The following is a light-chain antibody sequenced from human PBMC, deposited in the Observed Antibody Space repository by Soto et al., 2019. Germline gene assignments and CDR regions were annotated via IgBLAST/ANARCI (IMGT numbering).Light chain of an antibody. Sequence: QSITISCTXXXXXXGNYKYVYWYQQEPGKAPKLIIYEVSNRPPGISSRFSGSKSGNTASLTISGLQAEDEADYYCSSYTTTNTLYVFGTGTKLTVL. CDR3: SSYTTTNTLYV. CDR1: XXXXGNYKY. V-gene: IGLV2-14*01. CDR2: EVS. J-gene: IGLJ1*01.